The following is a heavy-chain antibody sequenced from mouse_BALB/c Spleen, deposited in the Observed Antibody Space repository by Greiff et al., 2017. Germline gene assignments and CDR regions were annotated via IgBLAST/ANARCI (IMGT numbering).Heavy chain of an antibody. D-gene: IGHD1-1*01. Sequence: EVQLQQSGTVLARPGASVKMSCKASGYTFTSYWMHWVKQRPGQGLEWIGAIYPGNSDTSYNQKFKGKAKLTAVTSTSTAYMELSSLTNEDSAVYYCTREATVVNFDYWGQSTTLTVSA. CDR3: TREATVVNFDY. CDR1: GYTFTSYW. CDR2: IYPGNSDT. V-gene: IGHV1-5*01. J-gene: IGHJ2*01.